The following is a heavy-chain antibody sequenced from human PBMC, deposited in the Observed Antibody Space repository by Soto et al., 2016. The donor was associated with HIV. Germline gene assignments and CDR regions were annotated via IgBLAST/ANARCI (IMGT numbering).Heavy chain of an antibody. CDR3: ARGVKDLTVILDY. J-gene: IGHJ4*02. CDR2: MKPQSGDT. CDR1: GYTFSDYD. Sequence: QVQLLQSGAEVKKPGASVKVSCKASGYTFSDYDISWVRQAAGQGLEWMGWMKPQSGDTGYAQSFQGRVTFTRNSSIRTAFLDLISLRSDDTAVYFCARGVKDLTVILDYWGQGTLVTVSS. V-gene: IGHV1-8*03. D-gene: IGHD3-10*01.